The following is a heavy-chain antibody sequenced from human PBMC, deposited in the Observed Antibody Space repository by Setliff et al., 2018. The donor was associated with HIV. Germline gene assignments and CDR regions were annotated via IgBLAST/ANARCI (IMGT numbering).Heavy chain of an antibody. CDR3: VRDPPLITYGPDHPFDI. V-gene: IGHV4-38-2*02. J-gene: IGHJ3*02. CDR1: GYPISSGYY. CDR2: IYHGGTT. Sequence: SETLSLTCAVSGYPISSGYYWGWIRQPPGKGLEWIGSIYHGGTTYYNPSLRSQVTISEDTSKNQFSLTLTSVTAADTAVYYCVRDPPLITYGPDHPFDIWGQGTMVTVSS. D-gene: IGHD3-10*01.